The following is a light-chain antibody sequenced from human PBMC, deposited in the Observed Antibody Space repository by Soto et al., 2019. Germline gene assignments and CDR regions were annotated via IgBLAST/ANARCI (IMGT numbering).Light chain of an antibody. CDR1: SSDVGGYNY. V-gene: IGLV2-11*01. J-gene: IGLJ1*01. CDR3: CSYAGSYTSLYV. CDR2: DVS. Sequence: SALTQPRSVSGSPGQSVTISCTGTSSDVGGYNYVSWYQQHPGKAPKLMIYDVSKRPSGVPDRFSGSKSGNTASLTISGLQAEDEADYYCCSYAGSYTSLYVFGTGTKVTVL.